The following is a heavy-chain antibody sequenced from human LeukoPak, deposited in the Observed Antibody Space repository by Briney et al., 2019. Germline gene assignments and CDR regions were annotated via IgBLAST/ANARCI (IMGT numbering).Heavy chain of an antibody. Sequence: SLRLSCAASGFTFDDYAMHWVRQAPGKGLEWVSGISWNSGIIGYADSVKGRFTISRDNAKNSLYLQMNSLRAEDTALYYCAKDKSHSSWTSRYYYYALDVWGQGTTVTVSS. D-gene: IGHD6-19*01. CDR2: ISWNSGII. CDR3: AKDKSHSSWTSRYYYYALDV. V-gene: IGHV3-9*01. J-gene: IGHJ6*02. CDR1: GFTFDDYA.